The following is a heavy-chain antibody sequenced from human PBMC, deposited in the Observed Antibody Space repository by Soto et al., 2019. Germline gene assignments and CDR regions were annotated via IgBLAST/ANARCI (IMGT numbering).Heavy chain of an antibody. CDR3: ARAFTVTEPGGY. V-gene: IGHV1-18*04. CDR2: ISAYNGNT. J-gene: IGHJ4*02. Sequence: QVQLVQSGAEVKKPGASVKVSCKASGYXXXXYGISWVRQAPXXXLEWMGWISAYNGNTNYAQKLQGRVTMTTDTSTSTAYMELRSLRSDDTAVYYCARAFTVTEPGGYWGQGTLVTVSS. CDR1: GYXXXXYG. D-gene: IGHD4-17*01.